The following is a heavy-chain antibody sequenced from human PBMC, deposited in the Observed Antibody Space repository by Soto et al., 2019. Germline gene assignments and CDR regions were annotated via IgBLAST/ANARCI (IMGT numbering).Heavy chain of an antibody. CDR1: GFTFSSYS. CDR2: ITSSSSYI. CDR3: AXDLTAILNYYYYYGMDV. Sequence: PGGSLRLSCPASGFTFSSYSMSWVRQAPGKGLEWVSSITSSSSYIYYADSLKGRFTISRDNAKNSLYLQMNSLRAEDTAVYYCAXDLTAILNYYYYYGMDVWGQGTTVTVSS. D-gene: IGHD2-2*02. J-gene: IGHJ6*02. V-gene: IGHV3-21*01.